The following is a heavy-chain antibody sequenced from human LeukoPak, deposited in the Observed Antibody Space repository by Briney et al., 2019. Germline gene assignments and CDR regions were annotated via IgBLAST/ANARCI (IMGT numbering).Heavy chain of an antibody. Sequence: ASVKVSCKASGGTFSSYAISWVRQAPGQGLEWMGIINPSGGSTSYAQKFQGRVTMTRDTSTSTVYMELSSLRSEDTAVYYCARDRVTHLEWGDGDAFDIWGQGTMVTVSS. D-gene: IGHD3-3*01. CDR2: INPSGGST. CDR1: GGTFSSYA. J-gene: IGHJ3*02. CDR3: ARDRVTHLEWGDGDAFDI. V-gene: IGHV1-46*01.